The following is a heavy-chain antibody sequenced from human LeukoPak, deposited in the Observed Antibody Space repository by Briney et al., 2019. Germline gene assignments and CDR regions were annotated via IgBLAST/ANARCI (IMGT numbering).Heavy chain of an antibody. CDR3: AKGNIYSSSLMGAIDY. V-gene: IGHV3-9*01. Sequence: GGSLRLSCAASGFIFDDYAMHWVRQAPGKGLEWVSGISWNSGSIGYADSVKGRFTISRDNAKNSLYLQMNSLRAEDTALYYCAKGNIYSSSLMGAIDYWGQGTLVTVSS. CDR1: GFIFDDYA. J-gene: IGHJ4*02. D-gene: IGHD6-6*01. CDR2: ISWNSGSI.